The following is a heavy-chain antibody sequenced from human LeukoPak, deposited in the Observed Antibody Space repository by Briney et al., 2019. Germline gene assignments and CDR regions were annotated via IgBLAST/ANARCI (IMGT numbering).Heavy chain of an antibody. V-gene: IGHV3-7*01. D-gene: IGHD3-10*01. J-gene: IGHJ4*02. CDR1: SFSFSDFW. CDR2: IKRFGSEK. Sequence: GGSLRLSCVASSFSFSDFWMRWVRQRPGKELEWVASIKRFGSEKTYLDSVKGRFTISRDDSKSSLSLQMNNLGADDSGLYYCARSSSQGFDYFDYWGQGALVTVSS. CDR3: ARSSSQGFDYFDY.